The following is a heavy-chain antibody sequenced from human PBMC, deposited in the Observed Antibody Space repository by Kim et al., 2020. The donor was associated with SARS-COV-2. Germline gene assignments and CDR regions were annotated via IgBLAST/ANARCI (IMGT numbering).Heavy chain of an antibody. Sequence: SVKVSCKASGGTFSSYAISWVRQAPGQGLEWMGRIIPILGIANYAQKFQGRVTITADKSTSTAYMELSSLRSEDTAVYYCARDQLSRPLPGELWDYYYMDVWGKGTTVTVSS. D-gene: IGHD3-16*01. V-gene: IGHV1-69*04. J-gene: IGHJ6*03. CDR1: GGTFSSYA. CDR2: IIPILGIA. CDR3: ARDQLSRPLPGELWDYYYMDV.